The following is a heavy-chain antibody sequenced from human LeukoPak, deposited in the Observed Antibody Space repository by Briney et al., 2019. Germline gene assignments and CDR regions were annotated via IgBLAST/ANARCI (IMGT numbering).Heavy chain of an antibody. Sequence: PGGSLRLSCAASGFTFSSYAMHSVRQAPGKGLEWVAVISYDGSNKYYADSVKGRVTISRDNSKNTRYLQMNSLRAEDTAVYYCARGPEGTGVGTSYYYDMDVWGQGTTVTVSS. J-gene: IGHJ6*02. V-gene: IGHV3-30-3*01. D-gene: IGHD2-8*01. CDR1: GFTFSSYA. CDR3: ARGPEGTGVGTSYYYDMDV. CDR2: ISYDGSNK.